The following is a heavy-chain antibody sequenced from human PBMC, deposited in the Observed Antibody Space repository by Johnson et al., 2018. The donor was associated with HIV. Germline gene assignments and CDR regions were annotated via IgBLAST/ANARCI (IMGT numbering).Heavy chain of an antibody. Sequence: QVQVVESGGGVVQPGRSLRLSCAASGFAFSDCYMSWIRQAPGKGLEWISYISSSDSTIYYADSVKGRFTISRDNANNSLYLQMNSLRAEDTAVYYCARDSERGFDIWGQGTMVTVSS. CDR1: GFAFSDCY. CDR2: ISSSDSTI. D-gene: IGHD1-26*01. CDR3: ARDSERGFDI. V-gene: IGHV3-11*04. J-gene: IGHJ3*02.